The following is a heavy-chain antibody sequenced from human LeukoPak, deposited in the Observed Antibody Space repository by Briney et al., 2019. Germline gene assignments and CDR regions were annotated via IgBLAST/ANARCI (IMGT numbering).Heavy chain of an antibody. CDR2: ISAYNGNT. CDR1: GYTFTSYG. Sequence: GASVKVSCKASGYTFTSYGISWVRQAPGQGLEWMGWISAYNGNTNYAQRLQGRVTMTTDTSTSTAYMELRSLRSDDTAVYYCASPLGYCSSTSCYSDYYYYGMDVWGQGTTVTVSS. D-gene: IGHD2-2*02. J-gene: IGHJ6*02. CDR3: ASPLGYCSSTSCYSDYYYYGMDV. V-gene: IGHV1-18*01.